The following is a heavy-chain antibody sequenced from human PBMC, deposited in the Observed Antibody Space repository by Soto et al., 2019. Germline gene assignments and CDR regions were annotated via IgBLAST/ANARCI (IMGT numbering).Heavy chain of an antibody. CDR1: GFTLSSYS. V-gene: IGHV3-21*01. CDR2: ISSSSSYI. Sequence: VGSLRLSCAASGFTLSSYSMNWVRQAPGKGLEWVSSISSSSSYIYYADAVKGRFTISRDNAKNSLYLQMNSLRAEDTAVYYCALTGNNWFDPWGQGTLVTVSS. D-gene: IGHD7-27*01. CDR3: ALTGNNWFDP. J-gene: IGHJ5*02.